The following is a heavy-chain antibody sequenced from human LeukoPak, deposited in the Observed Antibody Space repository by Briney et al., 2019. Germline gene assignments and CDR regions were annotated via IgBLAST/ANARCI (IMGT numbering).Heavy chain of an antibody. Sequence: GASVKVSCKASGYTFTSYGISWVRQAPGQGLEWMGWISAYNGNTNYAQKLQGRVTMTTDTSTSTAYMELRSLRSDDTAVYYCARDYRRFLEWSLDYWGQGTLITVSS. CDR2: ISAYNGNT. V-gene: IGHV1-18*01. CDR3: ARDYRRFLEWSLDY. D-gene: IGHD3-3*01. CDR1: GYTFTSYG. J-gene: IGHJ4*02.